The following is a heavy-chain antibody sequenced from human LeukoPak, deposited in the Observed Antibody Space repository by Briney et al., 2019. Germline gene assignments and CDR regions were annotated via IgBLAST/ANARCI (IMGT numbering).Heavy chain of an antibody. CDR2: IYYSGST. J-gene: IGHJ4*02. CDR1: GGSISSSSYY. CDR3: ARHIGGNFDY. Sequence: SSETLSLTCTVSGGSISSSSYYWGWIRQPPGKGLEWIESIYYSGSTYYNPSLKSRVAISVDTSKNQFSLKLSSVTAADTAVYYCARHIGGNFDYWGQGTLVTVSS. V-gene: IGHV4-39*01. D-gene: IGHD2-15*01.